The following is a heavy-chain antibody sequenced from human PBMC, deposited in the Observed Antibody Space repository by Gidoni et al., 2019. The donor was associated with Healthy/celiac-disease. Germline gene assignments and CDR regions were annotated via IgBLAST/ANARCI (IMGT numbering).Heavy chain of an antibody. CDR1: GFTFSSYA. CDR3: VKDGVLSVQRVAAEYAFDI. J-gene: IGHJ3*02. Sequence: EVQLVESGGGLVQPGGSLRLSCSASGFTFSSYAMHWVRQAPGKGLEYVSAISSNGGSTYYADSVKGRFTISRDNSKNTLYLQMSSLRAEDTAVYYCVKDGVLSVQRVAAEYAFDIWGQGTMVTVSS. CDR2: ISSNGGST. D-gene: IGHD1-1*01. V-gene: IGHV3-64D*06.